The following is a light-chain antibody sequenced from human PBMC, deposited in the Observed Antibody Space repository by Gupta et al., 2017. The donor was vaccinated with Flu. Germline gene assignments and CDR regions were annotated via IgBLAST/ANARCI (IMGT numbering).Light chain of an antibody. V-gene: IGLV1-44*01. CDR3: AAWDDSLSGPV. Sequence: QSVLTQPPSASGTPGQRVTISCSGSSSNIVYNTVNWYLQLPGTAPKLLIYSNNQRPSGVPDRFSGSKSGTSASLAISGLQSEDEADYYCAAWDDSLSGPVFGGGTKLTVL. J-gene: IGLJ3*02. CDR1: SSNIVYNT. CDR2: SNN.